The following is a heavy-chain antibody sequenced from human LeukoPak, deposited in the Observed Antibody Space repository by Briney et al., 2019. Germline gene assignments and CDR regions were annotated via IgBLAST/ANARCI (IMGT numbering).Heavy chain of an antibody. CDR3: ARDSVDYGDCFDY. CDR1: GFTFSSYS. J-gene: IGHJ4*02. CDR2: ISYDGSNK. D-gene: IGHD4-17*01. Sequence: GGSLRLSCAASGFTFSSYSMHWVRQAPGKGLEWVAVISYDGSNKYYADSVKGRFTISRDNSKNTLYLQMNSLRAEDTAVYYCARDSVDYGDCFDYWGQGTLVTVSS. V-gene: IGHV3-30*03.